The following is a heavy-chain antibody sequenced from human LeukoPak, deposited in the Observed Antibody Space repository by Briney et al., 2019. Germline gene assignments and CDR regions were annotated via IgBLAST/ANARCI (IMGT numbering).Heavy chain of an antibody. CDR3: VSGGGSQSSGY. D-gene: IGHD1-26*01. V-gene: IGHV3-74*01. CDR1: GFAFTSYW. CDR2: ITIDGSST. J-gene: IGHJ4*02. Sequence: GGSLRLSCAASGFAFTSYWMHWVRQAPGKGLVWLSRITIDGSSTTYADSVKGRFTISRDNAKNTVYMQMNSLRAEDTAVYYCVSGGGSQSSGYWGQGTLVTVSS.